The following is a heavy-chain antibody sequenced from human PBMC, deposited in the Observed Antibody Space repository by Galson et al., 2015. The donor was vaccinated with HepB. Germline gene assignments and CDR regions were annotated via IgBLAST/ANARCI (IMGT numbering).Heavy chain of an antibody. CDR2: IYTSGST. J-gene: IGHJ3*02. CDR3: ARGTEIVVVIDADAFDI. D-gene: IGHD3-22*01. CDR1: GGSISSYY. V-gene: IGHV4-4*07. Sequence: ETLSLTCTVSGGSISSYYWSWIRQPAGKGLEWIGRIYTSGSTNYNPSLKSRVTMSVDTSKNQFSLKLSSVTAADTAVYYCARGTEIVVVIDADAFDIWGQGTMVTVSS.